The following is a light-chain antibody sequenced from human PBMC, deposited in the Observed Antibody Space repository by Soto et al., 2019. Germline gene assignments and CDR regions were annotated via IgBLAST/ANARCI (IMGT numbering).Light chain of an antibody. V-gene: IGLV2-14*02. Sequence: QSVLAQPASVSGSPGQSITISCTGTSSDVGSYDLVSWYQHHPGSAPKLMIYEGTERPSGVSLRFSGSKSGNTATLTISGLQAEDEADYYCSSYTESTLLIFGGGTKVTVL. CDR2: EGT. J-gene: IGLJ2*01. CDR3: SSYTESTLLI. CDR1: SSDVGSYDL.